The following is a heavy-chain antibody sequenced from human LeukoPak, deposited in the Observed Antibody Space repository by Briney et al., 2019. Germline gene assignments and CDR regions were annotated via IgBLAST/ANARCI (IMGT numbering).Heavy chain of an antibody. CDR3: ARQSGVVAFDY. Sequence: GESLKISCKGSPYTFTTYWIGWVRPMPGKGLEWMGIIYPGDSDTRYSPSFQGQVTISADKSISTAYLRWSSLKTSDTAMYYCARQSGVVAFDYWGQGTLVTVSS. J-gene: IGHJ4*02. CDR1: PYTFTTYW. V-gene: IGHV5-51*01. CDR2: IYPGDSDT. D-gene: IGHD2-15*01.